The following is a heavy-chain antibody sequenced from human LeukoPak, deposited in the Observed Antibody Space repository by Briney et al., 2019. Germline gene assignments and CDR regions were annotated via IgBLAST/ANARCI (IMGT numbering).Heavy chain of an antibody. D-gene: IGHD5-12*01. J-gene: IGHJ4*02. CDR1: GFTFSTYS. V-gene: IGHV3-21*01. Sequence: GGSLRLSCAASGFTFSTYSMNWVRQAPGKGLEWVASISSSSSYIYYADSVKGRFTISRDNAKNSVFLQMNSLRAEDTAVYYCASGGGYHYYFDYWGQGTLVTVSS. CDR2: ISSSSSYI. CDR3: ASGGGYHYYFDY.